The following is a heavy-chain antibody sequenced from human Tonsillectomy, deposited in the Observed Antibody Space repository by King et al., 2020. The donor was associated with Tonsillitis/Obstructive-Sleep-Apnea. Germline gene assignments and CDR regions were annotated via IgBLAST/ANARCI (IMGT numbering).Heavy chain of an antibody. CDR3: AHRPEEGYFDY. V-gene: IGHV2-5*02. CDR2: IYWDDDK. Sequence: WIRQPPGKALAWLALIYWDDDKRYSPSLKSRLTITKDTSKNQVVLTMTNMDPVDTATYHCAHRPEEGYFDYWGQGTLVTVSS. J-gene: IGHJ4*02.